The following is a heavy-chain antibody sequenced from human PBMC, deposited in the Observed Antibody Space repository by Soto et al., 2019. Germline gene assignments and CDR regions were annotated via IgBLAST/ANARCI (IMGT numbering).Heavy chain of an antibody. CDR1: GGTFSSYT. V-gene: IGHV1-69*04. J-gene: IGHJ4*02. Sequence: SVKVSCKASGGTFSSYTISWVRQAPGQGLEWMGRIIPILGIANYAQKFQGRVTMTRDTSTSTVYMELSSLRSEDTAVYYCARDGGYYDSSGSGRYFDYWGQGTRVTVSS. CDR2: IIPILGIA. D-gene: IGHD3-22*01. CDR3: ARDGGYYDSSGSGRYFDY.